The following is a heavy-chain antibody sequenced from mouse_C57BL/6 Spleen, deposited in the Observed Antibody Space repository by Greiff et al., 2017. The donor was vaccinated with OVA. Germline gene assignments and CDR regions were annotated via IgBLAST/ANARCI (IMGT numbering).Heavy chain of an antibody. D-gene: IGHD2-4*01. V-gene: IGHV1-80*01. CDR1: GYAFSSYW. J-gene: IGHJ4*01. Sequence: QVQLQQSGAELVKPGASVKISCKASGYAFSSYWMNWVKQRPGKGLEWIGQIYPGDGDTNYNGKFKGKATLTADKSSSTAYMQLSSLTSEDSAVYFCARHYDYGEGYYAMDYWGQGTSVTVSS. CDR3: ARHYDYGEGYYAMDY. CDR2: IYPGDGDT.